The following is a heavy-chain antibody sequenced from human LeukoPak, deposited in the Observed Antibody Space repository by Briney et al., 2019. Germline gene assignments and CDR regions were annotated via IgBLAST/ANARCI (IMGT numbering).Heavy chain of an antibody. Sequence: GGSLTLSCAASGFTFSAHTMNWVRLAPGKGLQWVSYIGSSGITIYYAHSVEGRFTISRGNAKNSLYLQMSSLRVEDTAVYYCARGPLYDITGSYGLWGQGTLVTVSS. CDR3: ARGPLYDITGSYGL. D-gene: IGHD2-8*01. CDR2: IGSSGITI. V-gene: IGHV3-48*01. J-gene: IGHJ4*02. CDR1: GFTFSAHT.